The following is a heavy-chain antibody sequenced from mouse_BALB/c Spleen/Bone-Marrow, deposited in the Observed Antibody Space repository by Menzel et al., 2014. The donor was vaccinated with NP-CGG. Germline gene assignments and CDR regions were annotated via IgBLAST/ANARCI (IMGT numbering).Heavy chain of an antibody. V-gene: IGHV1-54*01. CDR1: GYAFTNYL. Sequence: QVQLKQSGAELVRPGTSVKVSCKASGYAFTNYLIEWVKQRPGQGLEWIGVLNPGSGGTNYNEKFKGKATLTADKSSSSAYMQLSSLTSDDSAVYFCARRTYYAMGYWGQGTTLTVSS. CDR2: LNPGSGGT. J-gene: IGHJ2*01. D-gene: IGHD2-10*01. CDR3: ARRTYYAMGY.